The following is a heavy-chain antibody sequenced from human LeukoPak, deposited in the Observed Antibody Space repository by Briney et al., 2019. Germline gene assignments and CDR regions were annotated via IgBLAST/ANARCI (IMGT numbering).Heavy chain of an antibody. CDR1: GFSLTNSV. D-gene: IGHD6-19*01. Sequence: GGSLRLSCAASGFSLTNSVMHWVRQAPGKGREWVALLSHDESNRHFADSVKGRFTISRDISKNILYLQMNNLTPDDTNVYYCARERFSSGSAGAFDFWGQGTMVTVSS. CDR2: LSHDESNR. CDR3: ARERFSSGSAGAFDF. J-gene: IGHJ3*01. V-gene: IGHV3-30-3*01.